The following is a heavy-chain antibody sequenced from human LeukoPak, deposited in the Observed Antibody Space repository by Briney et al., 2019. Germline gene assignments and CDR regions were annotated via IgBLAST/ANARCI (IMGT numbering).Heavy chain of an antibody. CDR1: GFTFSDSA. Sequence: PGGSLRLSCAASGFTFSDSAMHWVRQASGKGLEWLGRIRTQANNDATAYGASVKGRFIISRDDSRNTAYLQMNSLKPEDTAVYYCAGDYNSLTGLNYWGQGTLVTVSS. CDR3: AGDYNSLTGLNY. V-gene: IGHV3-73*01. J-gene: IGHJ4*02. CDR2: IRTQANNDAT. D-gene: IGHD3-9*01.